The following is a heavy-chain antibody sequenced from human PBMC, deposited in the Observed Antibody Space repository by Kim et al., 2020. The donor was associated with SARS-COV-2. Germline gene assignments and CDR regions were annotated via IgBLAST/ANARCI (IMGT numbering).Heavy chain of an antibody. Sequence: SATGRFTITRDDSKYTAYLQMNSLKTEDTAVYYCTSVPGTTLAFWDAFDLWGQGTMVTVSS. V-gene: IGHV3-73*01. D-gene: IGHD1-1*01. CDR3: TSVPGTTLAFWDAFDL. J-gene: IGHJ3*01.